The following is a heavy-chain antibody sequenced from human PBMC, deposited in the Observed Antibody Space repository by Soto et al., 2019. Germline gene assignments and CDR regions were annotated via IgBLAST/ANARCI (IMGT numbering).Heavy chain of an antibody. J-gene: IGHJ4*02. CDR2: IYYSGST. Sequence: SETLSLTCTVSGGSISSSSYYWGWIRQPPGKGLEWIGSIYYSGSTYYNPSLKSRVTISVDTSKNQFSLKLSSVTAADTAVYYCARPMVTTPFAFDYWGQGTLVTVSS. CDR3: ARPMVTTPFAFDY. CDR1: GGSISSSSYY. D-gene: IGHD4-4*01. V-gene: IGHV4-39*01.